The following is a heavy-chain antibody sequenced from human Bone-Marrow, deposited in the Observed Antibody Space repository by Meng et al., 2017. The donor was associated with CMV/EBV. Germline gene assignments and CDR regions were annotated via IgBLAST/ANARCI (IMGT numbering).Heavy chain of an antibody. J-gene: IGHJ4*02. D-gene: IGHD5-24*01. V-gene: IGHV1-8*01. Sequence: ASVKVSCKASGYTFTSYDINWVRQATGQGLEWMGWMNPNSGNTGYAQKFQGRVTMTTDTSTSTAYMELRSLRSDDTAVYYCARARQVEMATIADYWGQGTLVTVSS. CDR3: ARARQVEMATIADY. CDR1: GYTFTSYD. CDR2: MNPNSGNT.